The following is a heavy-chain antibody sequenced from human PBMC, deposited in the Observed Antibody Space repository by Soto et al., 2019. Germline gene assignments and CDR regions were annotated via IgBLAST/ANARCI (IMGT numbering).Heavy chain of an antibody. CDR1: GVTFSSYA. Sequence: SVKVSCKASGVTFSSYAISWVRQAPGRGLEWMGGIIPIFGTANYAQKFQGRVTITADESTSTAYMELSSLRSEDTAVYYCARETGYSSGWYFDYWGQGTLVTVSS. CDR3: ARETGYSSGWYFDY. D-gene: IGHD6-19*01. J-gene: IGHJ4*02. CDR2: IIPIFGTA. V-gene: IGHV1-69*13.